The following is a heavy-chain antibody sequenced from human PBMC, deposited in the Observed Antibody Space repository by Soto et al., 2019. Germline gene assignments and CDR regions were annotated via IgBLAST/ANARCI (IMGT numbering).Heavy chain of an antibody. CDR3: ATGSGSSWYYYYGMDV. Sequence: GGSLRLSCAASGFNVSSNYMGWVRQAPGKGLGGVSVIYSGGSTYYADSVKGRFNISRDNSKNTLYLQMNRRRAEDTAVYYCATGSGSSWYYYYGMDVWGQGTTVTVSS. D-gene: IGHD6-13*01. CDR2: IYSGGST. CDR1: GFNVSSNY. V-gene: IGHV3-66*01. J-gene: IGHJ6*02.